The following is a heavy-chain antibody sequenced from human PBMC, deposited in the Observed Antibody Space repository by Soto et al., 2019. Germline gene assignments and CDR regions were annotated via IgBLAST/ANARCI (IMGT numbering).Heavy chain of an antibody. CDR3: ARDIDNRDYYYGLDV. V-gene: IGHV3-48*03. CDR2: ISNSGNTI. CDR1: GFVFKNYE. Sequence: GGSLRLSCVASGFVFKNYEMNWVRQAPGKGLESISYISNSGNTIYVADSMRGRFTISRDNAKNSLFLQMNSLRADDTAVYYCARDIDNRDYYYGLDVWGQGTTVTVYS. J-gene: IGHJ6*02. D-gene: IGHD1-20*01.